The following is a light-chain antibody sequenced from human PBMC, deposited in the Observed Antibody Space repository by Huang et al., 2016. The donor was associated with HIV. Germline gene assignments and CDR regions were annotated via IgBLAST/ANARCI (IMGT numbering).Light chain of an antibody. CDR2: GAS. J-gene: IGKJ2*01. V-gene: IGKV1-39*01. CDR3: QQSYNTPRT. CDR1: QNINNH. Sequence: DIQMTQSPPSLSASVGDRVTITCRASQNINNHLNWYQQRLGKAPKLLIFGASTLYSWVPLSKFSGSGSGTNFTLTITGLQPEDSATYYCQQSYNTPRTFGQGTHLEI.